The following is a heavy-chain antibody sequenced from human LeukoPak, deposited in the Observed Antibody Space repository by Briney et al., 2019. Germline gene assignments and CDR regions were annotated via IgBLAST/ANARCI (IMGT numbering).Heavy chain of an antibody. CDR3: ARGAVVPAAYYFDY. Sequence: SETLSLTCTVSGGSISSYYWSWIRQPPGKGLEWIGYIYYSGSTNYNPSLKSRVTISVDTSKNQFSLKLSSVTAADTAVYYCARGAVVPAAYYFDYWGQGTLVTVSS. V-gene: IGHV4-59*01. D-gene: IGHD2-2*01. CDR2: IYYSGST. CDR1: GGSISSYY. J-gene: IGHJ4*02.